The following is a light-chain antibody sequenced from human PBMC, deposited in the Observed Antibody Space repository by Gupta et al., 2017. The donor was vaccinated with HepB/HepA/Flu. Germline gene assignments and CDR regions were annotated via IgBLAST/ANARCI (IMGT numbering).Light chain of an antibody. CDR1: NIGNKN. V-gene: IGLV3-9*01. J-gene: IGLJ1*01. CDR2: RDT. Sequence: SYELNQPLSVSVALGQTARITCGGDNIGNKNVHWYHQKPGQAPVLVIYRDTNRPSRIPERFSGSNSGNTATLTITRAQAGDEADYYCQVWDSNTEIFGTGTKLTVL. CDR3: QVWDSNTEI.